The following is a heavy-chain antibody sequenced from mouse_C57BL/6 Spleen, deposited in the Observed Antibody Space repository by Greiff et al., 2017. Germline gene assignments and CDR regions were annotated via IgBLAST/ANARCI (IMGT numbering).Heavy chain of an antibody. Sequence: EVKLMESGPGLVKPSQSLSLTCSVTGYSITSGYYWNWIRQFPGNKLEWMGYISYDGSNNYNPSLKNRISITRDTSKNQFFLKLNSVTTEDTATYYCARDGYSEGFAYWGQGTLVTVSA. CDR1: GYSITSGYY. D-gene: IGHD2-3*01. V-gene: IGHV3-6*01. CDR2: ISYDGSN. CDR3: ARDGYSEGFAY. J-gene: IGHJ3*01.